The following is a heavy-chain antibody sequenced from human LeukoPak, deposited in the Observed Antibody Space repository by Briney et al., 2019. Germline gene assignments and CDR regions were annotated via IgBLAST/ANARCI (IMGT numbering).Heavy chain of an antibody. D-gene: IGHD2-2*01. CDR2: ISAYNGNT. CDR1: GYTFTSYG. CDR3: ARDHGGIVVVPAAMHAFDP. V-gene: IGHV1-18*01. J-gene: IGHJ5*02. Sequence: ASVKVCCKVSGYTFTSYGISWVRQAPGQGLEWMGWISAYNGNTNYAQKLQGRVTMTTDTSTSTAYMELRSLRPDDTDVYYCARDHGGIVVVPAAMHAFDPWGQGTLVTVSS.